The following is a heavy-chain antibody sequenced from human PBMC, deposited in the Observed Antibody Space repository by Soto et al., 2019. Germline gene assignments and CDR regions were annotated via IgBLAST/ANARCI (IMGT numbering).Heavy chain of an antibody. CDR3: AREYYYGSGEGYYYYYGMDV. CDR2: INANSGGT. D-gene: IGHD3-10*01. CDR1: GYTFTSYG. J-gene: IGHJ6*02. Sequence: AALQVSCQAAGYTFTSYGISWVRQAPGQGLEVMGWINANSGGTNYAQKFQGRVTMTRDTSISTAYMELSRLRSDDTAVYYCAREYYYGSGEGYYYYYGMDVWGQGTTVTVSS. V-gene: IGHV1-2*02.